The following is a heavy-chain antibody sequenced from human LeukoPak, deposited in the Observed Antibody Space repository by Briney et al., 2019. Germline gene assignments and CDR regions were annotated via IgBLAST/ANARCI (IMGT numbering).Heavy chain of an antibody. J-gene: IGHJ4*02. Sequence: SETLSLTCTVSGGSISSGGYYWSWIRQHPGKGLQWIGYIHYSGSSYYNPSLKSRVTISVDTSKSQFSLKLNSVTAADTAVYYCAREILAYCGGDCYSAPFDYWGQGTLVTVSS. D-gene: IGHD2-21*02. CDR2: IHYSGSS. CDR3: AREILAYCGGDCYSAPFDY. CDR1: GGSISSGGYY. V-gene: IGHV4-30-4*08.